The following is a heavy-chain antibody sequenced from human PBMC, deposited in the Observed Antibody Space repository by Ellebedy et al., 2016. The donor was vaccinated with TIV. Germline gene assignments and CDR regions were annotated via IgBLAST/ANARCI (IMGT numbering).Heavy chain of an antibody. D-gene: IGHD3-10*01. Sequence: GGSLRLXXAASGFTFSSYWMHWVRQAPGKGLVWVSRINSDGSSTSYADSVKGRFTISRDNAKNTLYLQMNSLRAEDTAVYYCARVGITMVRGVNLNDYWGQGTLVTVSS. CDR2: INSDGSST. CDR1: GFTFSSYW. V-gene: IGHV3-74*01. J-gene: IGHJ4*02. CDR3: ARVGITMVRGVNLNDY.